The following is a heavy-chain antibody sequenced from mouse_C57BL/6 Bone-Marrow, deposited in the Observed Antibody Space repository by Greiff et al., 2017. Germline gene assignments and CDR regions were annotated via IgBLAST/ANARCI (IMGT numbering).Heavy chain of an antibody. CDR2: IDPENGDT. Sequence: VQLQQSGAELVRPGASVKLSCTASGFNIKDDYMHWVKQRPEQGLEWIGWIDPENGDTAYASKFQGKATITADTSSNPAYLQLSSLTCKDTAVNYCTYYYGSSPLDYGGQGTTLTVSS. CDR3: TYYYGSSPLDY. J-gene: IGHJ2*01. CDR1: GFNIKDDY. V-gene: IGHV14-4*01. D-gene: IGHD1-1*01.